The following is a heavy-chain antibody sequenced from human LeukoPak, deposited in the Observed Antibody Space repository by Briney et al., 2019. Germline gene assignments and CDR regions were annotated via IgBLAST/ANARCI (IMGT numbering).Heavy chain of an antibody. Sequence: GGSLRLSCAASGFTFSSYAMSWVRQAPGKGLEWVSGISGSGGNTYYADSVKGRFTISRDNSKNMLYLQMDSLRVEDTAVYYCAKGLGKATVTPLGFWGQGTLVTVSS. J-gene: IGHJ4*02. D-gene: IGHD4-11*01. CDR1: GFTFSSYA. V-gene: IGHV3-23*01. CDR3: AKGLGKATVTPLGF. CDR2: ISGSGGNT.